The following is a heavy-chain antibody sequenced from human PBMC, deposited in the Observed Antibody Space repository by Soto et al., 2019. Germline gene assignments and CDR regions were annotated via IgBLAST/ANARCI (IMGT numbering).Heavy chain of an antibody. CDR3: AKDRGRYCSGVTCHLFDY. Sequence: QVQLVESGGGVVQPGRSLRLSCAASGFTVSSYVMHWVRQAPGKGLEWVAKISYDGDYKYYTDSVKGRFTISRDNSKNTLYLQMNSLRAEDTALYYCAKDRGRYCSGVTCHLFDYWGQGIMVTVSS. CDR2: ISYDGDYK. D-gene: IGHD2-15*01. J-gene: IGHJ4*02. CDR1: GFTVSSYV. V-gene: IGHV3-30*18.